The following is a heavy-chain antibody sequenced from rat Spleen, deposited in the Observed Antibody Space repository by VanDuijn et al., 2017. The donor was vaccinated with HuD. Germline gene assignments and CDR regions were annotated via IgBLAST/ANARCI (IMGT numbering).Heavy chain of an antibody. D-gene: IGHD1-4*01. J-gene: IGHJ2*01. CDR2: ITYDSVGS. CDR1: GFTFSNYG. CDR3: TTGTTRVPFDY. V-gene: IGHV5-27*01. Sequence: EVQLVESGGGLVQPGRSLKLSCAASGFTFSNYGMAWVRQAPKKGLEWVAYITYDSVGSYYRDSVKGRFSVSRDNAKSTLYLQMDSLRSEDTATYYCTTGTTRVPFDYWGQGVMVTVSS.